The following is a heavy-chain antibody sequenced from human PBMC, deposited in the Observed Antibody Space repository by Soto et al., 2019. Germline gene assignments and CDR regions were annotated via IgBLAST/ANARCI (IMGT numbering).Heavy chain of an antibody. V-gene: IGHV3-30*18. Sequence: QVQLVESGGGVVQPGGSLRLSCTASGFTFSSYGMHWVRQAPGKGLEWVGVVSYDGSKTFYGDSVKGRFTISRDNSKNTVYVQMNSLRGEDTAVYYCAKKDLDASALSWFDAWGQGILVTVSS. CDR1: GFTFSSYG. CDR2: VSYDGSKT. J-gene: IGHJ5*02. D-gene: IGHD2-2*01. CDR3: AKKDLDASALSWFDA.